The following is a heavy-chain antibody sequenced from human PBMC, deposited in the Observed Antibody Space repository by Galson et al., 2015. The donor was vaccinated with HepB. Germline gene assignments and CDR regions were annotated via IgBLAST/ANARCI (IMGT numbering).Heavy chain of an antibody. V-gene: IGHV3-30*18. CDR2: ISYDGSNK. D-gene: IGHD1-26*01. CDR3: AKPYSGYFDY. J-gene: IGHJ4*02. CDR1: GFTFSSYS. Sequence: SLRLSCAASGFTFSSYSMHWVRQAPGKGLEWVAVISYDGSNKYYADSVKGRFTISRDNSKNTLYLQMNSLRAEDTAVYYCAKPYSGYFDYWGQGTLVTVSS.